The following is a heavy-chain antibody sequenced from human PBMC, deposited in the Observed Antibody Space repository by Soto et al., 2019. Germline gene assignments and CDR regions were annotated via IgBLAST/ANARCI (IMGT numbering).Heavy chain of an antibody. CDR2: IFHTGSA. Sequence: QVQLQESGPGLMKPSGTLSLTCAVSGGSITSNWWSWFRQPPGKGLEWIAEIFHTGSANYNPSLMSRLTISMDKSKNHLSLNLNSVTAADTAVYYCARHIAVSGTRGFDHWGQGTLVTVSS. CDR1: GGSITSNW. V-gene: IGHV4-4*02. J-gene: IGHJ4*02. CDR3: ARHIAVSGTRGFDH. D-gene: IGHD2-21*01.